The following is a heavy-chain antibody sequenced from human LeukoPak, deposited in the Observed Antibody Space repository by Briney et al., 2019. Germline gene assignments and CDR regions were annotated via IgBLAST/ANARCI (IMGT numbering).Heavy chain of an antibody. Sequence: SLRLSCRASGFIFGDHAMTWVRQAPGKGLEWVGFIRGKGEGGTTEYAASVKGRFTISRDDSKSIAYVEMNSLKIEDTALYYCVRLEMVTMADAFDVWGQGTMVTVFS. CDR3: VRLEMVTMADAFDV. CDR1: GFIFGDHA. V-gene: IGHV3-49*04. CDR2: IRGKGEGGTT. D-gene: IGHD5-24*01. J-gene: IGHJ3*01.